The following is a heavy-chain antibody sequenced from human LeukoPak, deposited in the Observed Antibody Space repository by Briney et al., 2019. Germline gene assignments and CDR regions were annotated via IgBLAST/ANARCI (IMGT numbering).Heavy chain of an antibody. CDR3: AKDRRGNWNYVGNLDY. CDR1: RFTFSNYA. CDR2: ISESGGST. Sequence: PGGSLRLSCAASRFTFSNYAMSWVHQAPRKGLEWVSVISESGGSTYYADSVKGRFTISRDNSKNTLYLQMNSLRAEDTAVYYCAKDRRGNWNYVGNLDYWGQETLVTVSS. D-gene: IGHD1-7*01. V-gene: IGHV3-23*01. J-gene: IGHJ4*02.